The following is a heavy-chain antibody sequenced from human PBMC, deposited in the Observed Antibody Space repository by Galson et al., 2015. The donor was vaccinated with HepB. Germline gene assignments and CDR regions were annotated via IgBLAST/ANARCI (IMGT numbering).Heavy chain of an antibody. CDR2: ISDYNGNI. V-gene: IGHV1-18*04. D-gene: IGHD3-22*01. Sequence: SVKVSCKASGYTFTNYGLNWVRQAPGQGLEWMGWISDYNGNINYAKKFQGRVTMATDKFTSTGYMEMRSLTSDDTAVYYCARVPQSSYYTSSGYYSDYWGQGTLVTVSS. J-gene: IGHJ4*02. CDR1: GYTFTNYG. CDR3: ARVPQSSYYTSSGYYSDY.